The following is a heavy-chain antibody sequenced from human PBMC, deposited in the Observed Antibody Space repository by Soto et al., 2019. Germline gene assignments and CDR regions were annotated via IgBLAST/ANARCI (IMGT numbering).Heavy chain of an antibody. V-gene: IGHV3-21*01. Sequence: EVQLVESGGGLVKPGGSLRLSCAASGFTFSSYSMNWVRQAPGKGLEWVSSISSSSSYIYYADSVKGRFTISRDNAKNSLYLQMSSLRAEDTAVYYWAREYHYYDSSGYDKWDAFDIWGQGTMVTVSS. CDR3: AREYHYYDSSGYDKWDAFDI. D-gene: IGHD3-22*01. CDR1: GFTFSSYS. J-gene: IGHJ3*02. CDR2: ISSSSSYI.